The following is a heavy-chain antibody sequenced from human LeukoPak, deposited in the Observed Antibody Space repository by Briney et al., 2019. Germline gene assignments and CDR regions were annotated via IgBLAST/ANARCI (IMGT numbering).Heavy chain of an antibody. CDR2: IYDSGST. CDR3: ACLTTADAFDI. CDR1: GGSISSYY. D-gene: IGHD3-22*01. Sequence: SETLSLTCTVSGGSISSYYWSWVRQPPGKGLEWIGYIYDSGSTNYNPSLKSRVTISVDTSKNQFSLKLSSVTAADTAVYYCACLTTADAFDIWGQGTMVTVSS. J-gene: IGHJ3*02. V-gene: IGHV4-59*01.